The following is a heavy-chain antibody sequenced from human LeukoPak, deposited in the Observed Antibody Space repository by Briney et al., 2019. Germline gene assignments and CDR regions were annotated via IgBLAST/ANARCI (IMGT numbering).Heavy chain of an antibody. CDR1: GGTFSSYA. J-gene: IGHJ3*02. CDR3: ASPRVDGYINAFDI. Sequence: ASVKVSCKASGGTFSSYAMHWVRQAPGQGLEWMGWINPNSGGTNYAQKFQGRVTMTRDTPISTAYMELSRLRSDDTAVYYCASPRVDGYINAFDIWGQGTMVTVSS. CDR2: INPNSGGT. V-gene: IGHV1-2*02. D-gene: IGHD5-24*01.